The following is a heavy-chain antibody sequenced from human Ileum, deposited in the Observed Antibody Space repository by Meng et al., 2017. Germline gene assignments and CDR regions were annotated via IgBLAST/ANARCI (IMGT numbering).Heavy chain of an antibody. CDR3: ARDSGPVYLSRTSCYYFDY. V-gene: IGHV1-2*06. CDR1: GYTFTGYD. J-gene: IGHJ4*01. CDR2: MNPITDGT. D-gene: IGHD2-2*01. Sequence: ASVKVSCKASGYTFTGYDMHWVRQAPGQGLEWMGRMNPITDGTSYTQKFQGRVTMTRDTSISTGYMELGGLTSDDTAVYYCARDSGPVYLSRTSCYYFDYWGHGTLVTVSS.